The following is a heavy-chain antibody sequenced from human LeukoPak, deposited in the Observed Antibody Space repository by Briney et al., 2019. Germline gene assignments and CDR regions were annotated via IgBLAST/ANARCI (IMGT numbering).Heavy chain of an antibody. CDR3: ARASDFSYGNPEYFQH. V-gene: IGHV3-48*03. Sequence: PGGSLRLSCAASGFTFSDAWMNWVRQAPGKGLEWVSYISSSGSTIYYADSVKGRFTISRDNAKNSLYLQMNSLRAEDTAVYYCARASDFSYGNPEYFQHWGQGTLVTVSS. J-gene: IGHJ1*01. CDR1: GFTFSDAW. CDR2: ISSSGSTI. D-gene: IGHD5-18*01.